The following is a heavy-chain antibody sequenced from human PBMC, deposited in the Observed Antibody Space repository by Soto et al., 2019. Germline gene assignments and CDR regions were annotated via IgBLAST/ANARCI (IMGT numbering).Heavy chain of an antibody. CDR2: IYYSGST. CDR3: ARSAAAGYGMDV. J-gene: IGHJ6*02. Sequence: PSETLSLTCTVSGGSISSGGYYWSWIRQHPGKGLEWIGYIYYSGSTYYNPSLKSRVTISVDTSKNQLSLKLSSVTAADTAVYYCARSAAAGYGMDVWGQGTTVTVSS. CDR1: GGSISSGGYY. D-gene: IGHD6-13*01. V-gene: IGHV4-31*03.